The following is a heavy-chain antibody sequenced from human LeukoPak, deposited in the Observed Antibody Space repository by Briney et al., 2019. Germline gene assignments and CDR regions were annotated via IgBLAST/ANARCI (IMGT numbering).Heavy chain of an antibody. J-gene: IGHJ4*02. Sequence: GGSLRLSCAASGFTFSSYGMHWVRQAPGKGLEWVAFIRYDGSNKYYADSVKGRFTISRDNSKNTLYLQMNSLRSEDTAVYYCASDSAWNLHGGYLDHWGQGTLVSVSS. V-gene: IGHV3-30*02. D-gene: IGHD2-15*01. CDR3: ASDSAWNLHGGYLDH. CDR2: IRYDGSNK. CDR1: GFTFSSYG.